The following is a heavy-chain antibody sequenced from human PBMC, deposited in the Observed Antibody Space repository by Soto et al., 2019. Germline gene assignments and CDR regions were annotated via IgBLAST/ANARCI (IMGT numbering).Heavy chain of an antibody. D-gene: IGHD4-17*01. J-gene: IGHJ4*02. V-gene: IGHV3-33*01. CDR3: ARARITTVVTTSYYFDY. Sequence: QVQLVESGGGVVQPGRSLRLSCVASGFTFSNYGMHWVRQAPGKGLEWVAVIWYDGSNKYYADSVKGRFTISRDNSKNTLYLQMNSLRAEDTAVYYCARARITTVVTTSYYFDYWGQGTLVTVSS. CDR1: GFTFSNYG. CDR2: IWYDGSNK.